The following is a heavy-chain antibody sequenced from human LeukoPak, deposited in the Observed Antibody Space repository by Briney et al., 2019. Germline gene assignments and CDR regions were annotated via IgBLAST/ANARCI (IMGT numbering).Heavy chain of an antibody. CDR3: ARDVSYGGNSGGYDY. D-gene: IGHD4-23*01. CDR1: GGSFSGYY. CDR2: INHSGST. V-gene: IGHV4-34*01. J-gene: IGHJ4*02. Sequence: PSETLSLTCAVYGGSFSGYYWSWIRQPPGKGLEWIGEINHSGSTNYNPSLKSRITISVGTSKNQFSLKLSSVTAADTAVYYCARDVSYGGNSGGYDYWGQGTLVTVSS.